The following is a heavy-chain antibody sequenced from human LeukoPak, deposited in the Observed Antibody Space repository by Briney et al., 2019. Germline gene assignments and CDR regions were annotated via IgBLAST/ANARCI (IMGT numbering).Heavy chain of an antibody. CDR1: GFTFSSYS. CDR2: ISSSSSTI. V-gene: IGHV3-48*04. Sequence: GGSLRLSCAASGFTFSSYSMNWVRQAPGKGLEWVSYISSSSSTIYYADSVKGRFTISRDNAKNSLYLQMNSLRAEDTAVYYCARGDYDYVRGSYRDDAFDYWGQGTLVTVSS. CDR3: ARGDYDYVRGSYRDDAFDY. D-gene: IGHD3-16*02. J-gene: IGHJ4*02.